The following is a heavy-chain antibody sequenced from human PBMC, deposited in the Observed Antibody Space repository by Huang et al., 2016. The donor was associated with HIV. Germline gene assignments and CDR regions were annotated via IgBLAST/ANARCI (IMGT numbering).Heavy chain of an antibody. CDR3: ARVVAHYYYYMDV. D-gene: IGHD2-15*01. V-gene: IGHV4-39*01. CDR2: IYYSSST. Sequence: QLQLQESGPGLVKPSETLSLTCTVSGGSISSSGYYWCWIRQPPGKGLEWIGSIYYSSSTYYNPSLKSRVTISVDTAKNQFSLKLSSVTAADTAVYYCARVVAHYYYYMDVWGKGTTVTVSS. J-gene: IGHJ6*03. CDR1: GGSISSSGYY.